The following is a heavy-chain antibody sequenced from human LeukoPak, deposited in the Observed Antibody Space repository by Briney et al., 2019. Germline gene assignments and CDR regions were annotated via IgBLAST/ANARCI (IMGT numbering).Heavy chain of an antibody. Sequence: GGSLRLSCAASGFTFSSYATHWVRQAPGKGLEWVAVISYDGSNKYYADSVKGRFTISRDNSKNTLYLQMNSLRAEDTAVYYCARDLVDYGDPEGAFDIWGQGTMVTVSS. CDR1: GFTFSSYA. D-gene: IGHD4-17*01. J-gene: IGHJ3*02. CDR3: ARDLVDYGDPEGAFDI. V-gene: IGHV3-30-3*01. CDR2: ISYDGSNK.